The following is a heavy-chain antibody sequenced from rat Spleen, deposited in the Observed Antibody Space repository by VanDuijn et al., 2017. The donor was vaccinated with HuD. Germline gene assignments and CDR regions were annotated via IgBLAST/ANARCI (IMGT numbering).Heavy chain of an antibody. V-gene: IGHV6-6*01. CDR3: ARRHYGYTDYFDY. J-gene: IGHJ2*01. Sequence: EVQVLESGGGLVQPGNSLKLSCATSGFTFSTAWMYWYRQFPEKRLEWVARIKAKSNNYATDYTESVKGRFTISRDDSISSIYLQMNNLKEEDTAIYYCARRHYGYTDYFDYWGQGVMVTVSS. D-gene: IGHD1-9*01. CDR2: IKAKSNNYAT. CDR1: GFTFSTAW.